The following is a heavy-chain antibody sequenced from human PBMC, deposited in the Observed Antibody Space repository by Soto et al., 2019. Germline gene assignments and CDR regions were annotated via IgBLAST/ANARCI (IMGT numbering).Heavy chain of an antibody. Sequence: GGSLRLSCAASGFTFSSYAMSWVRQAPGKGLEWVSAISGSGGSTYYADSVKGRFTISRDNSKNTLYLQMNSLRAEDTALYSCAKPAADCTNGVCPYNWFDPWGQGTLVTVSS. CDR1: GFTFSSYA. V-gene: IGHV3-23*01. D-gene: IGHD2-8*01. CDR2: ISGSGGST. J-gene: IGHJ5*02. CDR3: AKPAADCTNGVCPYNWFDP.